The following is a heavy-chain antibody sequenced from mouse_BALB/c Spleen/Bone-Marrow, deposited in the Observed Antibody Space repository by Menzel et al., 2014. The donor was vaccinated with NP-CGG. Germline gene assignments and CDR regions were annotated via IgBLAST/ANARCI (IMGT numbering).Heavy chain of an antibody. J-gene: IGHJ4*01. D-gene: IGHD2-4*01. CDR2: ISNGSSTI. CDR3: AKKGAMITHYYAMDY. V-gene: IGHV5-17*02. Sequence: EVKVVESGGGLVQPGGSRKLSCAASGFTFSSFGMHWVRQAPGKGLEWVAYISNGSSTIYYADTVKGRFTISRDNPKNTLFLQMTSLRSEDTAMYYCAKKGAMITHYYAMDYWGQGTSVTVSS. CDR1: GFTFSSFG.